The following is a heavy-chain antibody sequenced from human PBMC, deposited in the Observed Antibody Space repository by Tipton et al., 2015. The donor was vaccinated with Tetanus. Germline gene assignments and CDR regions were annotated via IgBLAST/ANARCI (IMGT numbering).Heavy chain of an antibody. V-gene: IGHV4-31*03. Sequence: LVQPSQTLSLTRTVSGASISSGGYYWTWIRQRPGKGLEWIGDIYSFGSTYYSPSLKSRVTISIDTSKNQYSLQLNSVTAADTAVYYCARDQARGARGWNYFDYWGQGALVTVSS. D-gene: IGHD1-26*01. CDR1: GASISSGGYY. CDR3: ARDQARGARGWNYFDY. J-gene: IGHJ4*02. CDR2: IYSFGST.